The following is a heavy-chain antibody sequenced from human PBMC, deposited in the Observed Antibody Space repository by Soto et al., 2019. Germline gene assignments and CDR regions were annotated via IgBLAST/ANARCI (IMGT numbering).Heavy chain of an antibody. CDR1: GYSFTSYW. CDR3: ARGFYYYDSSGYLPGYNWFDP. Sequence: GESLKISCKGSGYSFTSYWIGWVRQMPGKGLEWMGIIYPGDSDTRYSPSFQGQVTISADKSISTAYLQWSSLKASDTAMYYCARGFYYYDSSGYLPGYNWFDPWGQGTQVTVSS. CDR2: IYPGDSDT. D-gene: IGHD3-22*01. J-gene: IGHJ5*02. V-gene: IGHV5-51*01.